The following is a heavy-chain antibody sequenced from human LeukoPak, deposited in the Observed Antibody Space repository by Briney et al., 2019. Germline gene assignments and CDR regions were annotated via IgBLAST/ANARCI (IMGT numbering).Heavy chain of an antibody. D-gene: IGHD4-11*01. CDR1: GFTFSSYA. V-gene: IGHV3-23*01. CDR2: ISGSGGST. Sequence: PGASLRLSCAASGFTFSSYAMNWVRRAPGKGLEWVSAISGSGGSTYYADSVKGRFTISRDNSKNTLYLQMNSLRAEDTAVYYCAKGLMTTVTTYFDYWGQGTLVTVSS. CDR3: AKGLMTTVTTYFDY. J-gene: IGHJ4*02.